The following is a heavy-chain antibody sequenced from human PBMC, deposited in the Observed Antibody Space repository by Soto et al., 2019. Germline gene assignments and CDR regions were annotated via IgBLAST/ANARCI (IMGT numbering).Heavy chain of an antibody. V-gene: IGHV4-34*01. CDR1: GGSFSGYY. Sequence: KPSETLSLTCAVYGGSFSGYYWSWIRQPPGKGLEWIGEINHSGSTNYNPSLKSRVTISVDTSKNQFSLKLSSVTAADTAVYYCARGLIRWYQLLSYYFDYWGQGTLVTVAS. CDR2: INHSGST. CDR3: ARGLIRWYQLLSYYFDY. D-gene: IGHD2-2*01. J-gene: IGHJ4*02.